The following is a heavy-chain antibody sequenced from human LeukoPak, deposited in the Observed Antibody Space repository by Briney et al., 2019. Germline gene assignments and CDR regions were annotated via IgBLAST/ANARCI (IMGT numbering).Heavy chain of an antibody. CDR3: ARQRLGYCSGGSCLGAFDI. CDR1: GYSFTSYW. V-gene: IGHV5-51*01. Sequence: ESLKISCKGSGYSFTSYWIGWVRQMPGKGLEWMGIIYPGDSDTRYSPSFQGQVTISADKSISTAYLQWSSLKASDTAMYYCARQRLGYCSGGSCLGAFDIWGQGTMVTVSS. D-gene: IGHD2-15*01. J-gene: IGHJ3*02. CDR2: IYPGDSDT.